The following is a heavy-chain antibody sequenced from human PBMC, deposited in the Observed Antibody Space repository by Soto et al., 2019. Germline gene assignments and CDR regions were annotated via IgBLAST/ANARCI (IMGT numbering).Heavy chain of an antibody. D-gene: IGHD3-3*01. Sequence: ASLKVSCKASGYTFTSYAMHWVRQAPGQRLEWMGWINAGNGNTKYSQKFQGRVTITRDTSASTAYMELSSLRSEDTAVYYCAIPYYDFWSGKQPSSDYYYMDVWGKGTTVTVSS. V-gene: IGHV1-3*01. CDR1: GYTFTSYA. J-gene: IGHJ6*03. CDR3: AIPYYDFWSGKQPSSDYYYMDV. CDR2: INAGNGNT.